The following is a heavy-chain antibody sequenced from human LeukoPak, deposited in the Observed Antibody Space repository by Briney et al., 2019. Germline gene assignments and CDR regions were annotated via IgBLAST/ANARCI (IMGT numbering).Heavy chain of an antibody. CDR2: INHSGST. Sequence: SETLSLTCAVYGGSFSGYYWSWIRQPPGKGLEWIGEINHSGSTNYNPSLKSRVTISVDTSKNLFSLKLSSVTAADTAVYYCARVPYPLVGVVPWFDPWGQGTLVTVSS. V-gene: IGHV4-34*01. CDR1: GGSFSGYY. CDR3: ARVPYPLVGVVPWFDP. J-gene: IGHJ5*02. D-gene: IGHD3-3*01.